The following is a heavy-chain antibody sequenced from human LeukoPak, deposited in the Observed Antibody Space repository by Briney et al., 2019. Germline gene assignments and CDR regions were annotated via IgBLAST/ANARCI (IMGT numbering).Heavy chain of an antibody. V-gene: IGHV4-38-2*02. D-gene: IGHD1-26*01. Sequence: SESLSLTCTVSGYSISSGYYWGWIRQPPGKGLEWIGSIYYSRSTYYNPSLKSRVTISVDTSKNQFSLKLSSVTAADTAVYYCARGTYEWELREGFDYWGQGTLVTVSS. J-gene: IGHJ4*02. CDR3: ARGTYEWELREGFDY. CDR1: GYSISSGYY. CDR2: IYYSRST.